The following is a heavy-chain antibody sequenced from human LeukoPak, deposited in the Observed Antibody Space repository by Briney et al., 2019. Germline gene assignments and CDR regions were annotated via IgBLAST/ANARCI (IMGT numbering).Heavy chain of an antibody. Sequence: PGRSLRLSCAASGFTFSSYGMHWVRQAPGKGLEWVAVIWYDGSNKYYADSVKGRFTISRDNSKNTLYLQMNSLRAEDTAVYYCAREGIAAAGKFDYWGQGTLVTVSS. CDR1: GFTFSSYG. CDR2: IWYDGSNK. J-gene: IGHJ4*02. V-gene: IGHV3-33*08. D-gene: IGHD6-13*01. CDR3: AREGIAAAGKFDY.